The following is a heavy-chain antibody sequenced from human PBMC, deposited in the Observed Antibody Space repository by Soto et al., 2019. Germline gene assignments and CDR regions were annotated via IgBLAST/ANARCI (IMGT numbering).Heavy chain of an antibody. Sequence: EVQLVESGGGLVQPGRSLRLSCAASGFTFDDYAMHWVRQAPGKGLEWVSGISWNSGSIGYADSVKGRFTISRDNAKNSLYLQMNSLRAEDTALYYCAKDFQPGYSSGWYGYFDYWGQGTLDTVSS. V-gene: IGHV3-9*01. CDR2: ISWNSGSI. CDR3: AKDFQPGYSSGWYGYFDY. D-gene: IGHD6-19*01. CDR1: GFTFDDYA. J-gene: IGHJ4*02.